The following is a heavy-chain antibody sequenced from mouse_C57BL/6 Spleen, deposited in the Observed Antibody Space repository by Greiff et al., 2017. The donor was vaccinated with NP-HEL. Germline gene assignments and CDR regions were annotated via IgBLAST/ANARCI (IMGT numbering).Heavy chain of an antibody. D-gene: IGHD3-3*01. CDR1: GYSITSGYY. Sequence: EVQRVESGPGLVKPSQSLSLTCSVTGYSITSGYYWNWIRQFPGNKLEWMGYISYDGSNNYNPSLKNRISITRDTSKNQFFLKLNSVTTEDTATYYCARERASTYFDYWGQGTTLTVSS. CDR3: ARERASTYFDY. V-gene: IGHV3-6*01. J-gene: IGHJ2*01. CDR2: ISYDGSN.